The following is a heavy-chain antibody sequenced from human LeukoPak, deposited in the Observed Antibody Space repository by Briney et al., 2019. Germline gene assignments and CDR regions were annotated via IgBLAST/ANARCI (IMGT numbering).Heavy chain of an antibody. V-gene: IGHV5-51*01. CDR2: IYPGDSDT. D-gene: IGHD3-22*01. Sequence: GESLKISCKASGYSFTRYWIGWVRQKPGKGLEWMGIIYPGDSDTRYSPSFQGQVTISADKSISTAYLQWSSLKASDTAMYYCARSGIRSITMIDYYYYYGMDVWGQGTTVTVSS. J-gene: IGHJ6*02. CDR3: ARSGIRSITMIDYYYYYGMDV. CDR1: GYSFTRYW.